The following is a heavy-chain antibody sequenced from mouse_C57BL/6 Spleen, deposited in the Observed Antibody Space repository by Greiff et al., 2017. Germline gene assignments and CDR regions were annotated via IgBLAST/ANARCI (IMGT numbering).Heavy chain of an antibody. J-gene: IGHJ2*01. CDR2: IYPGSGST. CDR3: ARHNYYGSPYFDY. Sequence: VQLQQPWAELVKPGASVKMSCKASGYTFTSYWITWVKQRPGQGLEWIGDIYPGSGSTNYNEKFKGKATLTVDTSSSTAYMQLSGLTSEDSAAYDCARHNYYGSPYFDYWGQGTTLTVSS. D-gene: IGHD1-1*01. V-gene: IGHV1-55*01. CDR1: GYTFTSYW.